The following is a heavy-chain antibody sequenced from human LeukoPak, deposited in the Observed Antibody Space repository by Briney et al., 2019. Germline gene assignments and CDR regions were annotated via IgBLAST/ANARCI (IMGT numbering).Heavy chain of an antibody. D-gene: IGHD6-6*01. Sequence: GGSLRLSCAASGFTFSSYSMNWVRQAPGKGLEWVLSISSSSSYIYYADSVKGRFTISRDNAKNSLYLQMSSLRAEDTAVYYCARDNQLVRAFDIWGQGTMVTVSS. CDR3: ARDNQLVRAFDI. J-gene: IGHJ3*02. V-gene: IGHV3-21*01. CDR2: ISSSSSYI. CDR1: GFTFSSYS.